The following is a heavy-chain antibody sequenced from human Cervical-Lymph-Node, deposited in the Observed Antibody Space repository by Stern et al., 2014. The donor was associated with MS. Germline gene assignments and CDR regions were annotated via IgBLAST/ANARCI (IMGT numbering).Heavy chain of an antibody. CDR3: ARDRIGDGDLSLDN. J-gene: IGHJ4*02. CDR1: GYTLTGYY. CDR2: MNANSGGT. V-gene: IGHV1-2*02. Sequence: QVQLVESGAEMKKPGASVKVSCKASGYTLTGYYIHWVRQAPGQGLEWMGWMNANSGGTKDAQNFQGRVTMTTDTSINTAYMEMSGLTSDDTAVYFCARDRIGDGDLSLDNWGQGTLVTVSS. D-gene: IGHD3-10*01.